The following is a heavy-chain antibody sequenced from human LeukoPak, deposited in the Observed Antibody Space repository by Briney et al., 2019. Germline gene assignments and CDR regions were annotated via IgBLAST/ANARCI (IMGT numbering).Heavy chain of an antibody. J-gene: IGHJ4*02. V-gene: IGHV3-21*01. D-gene: IGHD2-15*01. CDR2: ITSRSSYI. CDR3: ARVPHDIVVVVAATPDY. Sequence: GGSPRLSCAASGFTFSSYSMNWVRQAPGKGLEWVSSITSRSSYIYYADSVKGRFTISRDNAKNSLYLQMNSLRAEDTAVYYCARVPHDIVVVVAATPDYWGQGTRVTVSS. CDR1: GFTFSSYS.